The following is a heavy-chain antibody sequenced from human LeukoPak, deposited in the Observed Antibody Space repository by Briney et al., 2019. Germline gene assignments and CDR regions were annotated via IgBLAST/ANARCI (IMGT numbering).Heavy chain of an antibody. CDR3: ARGRSNYYDSSGYYSFDY. CDR2: IYTSGST. Sequence: SETLSLTCTVSGGSISSYYWSWIRQPAGKGLEWIGRIYTSGSTNYNPSLKSRVTMSVDTSKNQFSLKLSSVTAADTAVYYCARGRSNYYDSSGYYSFDYWGQGTLVTVSS. V-gene: IGHV4-4*07. D-gene: IGHD3-22*01. J-gene: IGHJ4*02. CDR1: GGSISSYY.